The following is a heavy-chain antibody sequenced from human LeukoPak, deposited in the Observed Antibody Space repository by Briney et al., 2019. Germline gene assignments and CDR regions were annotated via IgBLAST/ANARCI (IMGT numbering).Heavy chain of an antibody. CDR3: ARTVQLEPKEGAFDI. CDR2: IYPGDSDT. J-gene: IGHJ3*02. Sequence: GESLKISCKGSGYRFTSNWIAWVRQMPGKGLEWMGIIYPGDSDTRYSPSFQGQVTISADKSVSTAYLQWSSLKASDTAMHYCARTVQLEPKEGAFDIWGQGTMVTVSS. CDR1: GYRFTSNW. D-gene: IGHD1-1*01. V-gene: IGHV5-51*01.